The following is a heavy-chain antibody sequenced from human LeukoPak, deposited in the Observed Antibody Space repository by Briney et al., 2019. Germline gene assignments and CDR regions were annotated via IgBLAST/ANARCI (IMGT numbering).Heavy chain of an antibody. D-gene: IGHD2-2*02. CDR3: ARQGCSSTSCSTVGNWFDP. Sequence: GESLKISCKGSGYSFTSYWIGWVRQMPGKGLKWMGIIYPGDSDARYSPSFQGQVTISADKSISTAYLQWSSLKASDTAMYYCARQGCSSTSCSTVGNWFDPWGQGTLVTVSS. V-gene: IGHV5-51*01. CDR2: IYPGDSDA. CDR1: GYSFTSYW. J-gene: IGHJ5*02.